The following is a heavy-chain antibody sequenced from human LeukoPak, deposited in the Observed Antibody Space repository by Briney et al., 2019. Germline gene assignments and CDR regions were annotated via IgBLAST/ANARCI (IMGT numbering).Heavy chain of an antibody. Sequence: ASVKVSCKASGYTFTRYYMNWVRQAPGQGLEWMAIINPTGGSTSYAQKFQGRVTMTRDTSTSTVYMELSSLRSDDTAVYYCARGLGSADYWGQGTLVTVSS. CDR3: ARGLGSADY. J-gene: IGHJ4*02. CDR2: INPTGGST. V-gene: IGHV1-46*01. CDR1: GYTFTRYY. D-gene: IGHD3-10*01.